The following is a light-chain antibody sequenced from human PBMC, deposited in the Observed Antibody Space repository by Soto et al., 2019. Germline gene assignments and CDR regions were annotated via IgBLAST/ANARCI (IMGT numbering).Light chain of an antibody. J-gene: IGKJ1*01. CDR1: QSVSSW. V-gene: IGKV1-5*01. CDR3: QQYNIYPET. Sequence: DIQMTQSPSTLSASVGDRVTITCRASQSVSSWLAWYQQKPGKAPKLLIYHASSLQSGVPSRFSGSGSGTEFTLTISSLQPDDFATYYCQQYNIYPETFGQVTKVEI. CDR2: HAS.